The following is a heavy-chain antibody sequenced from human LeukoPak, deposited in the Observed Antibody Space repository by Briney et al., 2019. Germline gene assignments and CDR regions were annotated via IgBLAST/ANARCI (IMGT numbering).Heavy chain of an antibody. V-gene: IGHV4-34*01. J-gene: IGHJ4*02. CDR1: GGSFSGYY. CDR2: INHSGST. D-gene: IGHD5-18*01. CDR3: ARAYTAMAHFGY. Sequence: PSETLSLTCAVYGGSFSGYYWSWIRQPPGKGLEWIGEINHSGSTNYNPSLKSRVTISVDTSKNQFSLKLSSVTAADTAVYYCARAYTAMAHFGYWGQGTLVTVSS.